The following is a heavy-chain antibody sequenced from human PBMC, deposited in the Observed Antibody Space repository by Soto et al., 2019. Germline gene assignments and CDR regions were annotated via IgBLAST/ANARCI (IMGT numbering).Heavy chain of an antibody. Sequence: QIQLVQSGAEVKEPGASVKVSCRASGYTFTSSGISWVRQAPGQGPEWMGWISNYNGNTNSAQKFQDRVTMTTDTSTSTAYMELRSLRSDDTAVYFCAGAASENDDSQYFHHGGQGTLVTVSS. CDR2: ISNYNGNT. J-gene: IGHJ1*01. V-gene: IGHV1-18*04. D-gene: IGHD1-1*01. CDR1: GYTFTSSG. CDR3: AGAASENDDSQYFHH.